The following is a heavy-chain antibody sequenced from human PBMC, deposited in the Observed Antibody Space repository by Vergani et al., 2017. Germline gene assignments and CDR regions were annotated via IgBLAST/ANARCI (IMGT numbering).Heavy chain of an antibody. V-gene: IGHV3-7*01. D-gene: IGHD3-22*01. CDR2: IKQDGSEK. Sequence: EVQLLESGGGLVQPGGSLRLSCAASGFTFSSYAMSWVRQAPGKGLEWVANIKQDGSEKYYVDSVKGRFTISRDNAKNSLYLQMNSLRAEDTAVYYCARNFRYYDSSGYFDYWGQGTLFTVSS. J-gene: IGHJ4*02. CDR3: ARNFRYYDSSGYFDY. CDR1: GFTFSSYA.